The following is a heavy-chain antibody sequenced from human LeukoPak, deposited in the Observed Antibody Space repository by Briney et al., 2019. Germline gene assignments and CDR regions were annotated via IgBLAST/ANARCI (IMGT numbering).Heavy chain of an antibody. CDR1: GGSLNGYY. Sequence: PSETLSLTCAVNGGSLNGYYWSWIRQPPGKGLEWIGEINHIGNTNYDPSLRSRVTISVDTSKNQCSLSLTSATAADTAVYFCARLGSVGYYNYQYMDIWGNGTTVTVSS. CDR2: INHIGNT. J-gene: IGHJ6*03. CDR3: ARLGSVGYYNYQYMDI. D-gene: IGHD3-10*01. V-gene: IGHV4-34*01.